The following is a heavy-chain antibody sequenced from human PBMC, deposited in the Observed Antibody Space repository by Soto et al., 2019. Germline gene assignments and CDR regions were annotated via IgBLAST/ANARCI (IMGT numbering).Heavy chain of an antibody. CDR3: ARGVLRYFDWQSSRRKFDP. J-gene: IGHJ5*02. V-gene: IGHV4-34*01. CDR2: INHSGST. CDR1: GGSFSGYY. Sequence: SETLSLTCAVYGGSFSGYYWSWIRQPPGKGLEWIGEINHSGSTNYNPSLKSRVTISVDTSKNQFSLKLSSVTAADTAVYYCARGVLRYFDWQSSRRKFDPWGQGTLVTVSS. D-gene: IGHD3-9*01.